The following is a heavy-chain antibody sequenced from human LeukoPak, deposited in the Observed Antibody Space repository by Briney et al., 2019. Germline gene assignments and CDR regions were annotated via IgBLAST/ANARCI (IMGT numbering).Heavy chain of an antibody. CDR3: TRPTVATNS. V-gene: IGHV3-73*01. Sequence: PGGSLKLSGEASGFTFSGSAIHWVRQASGKGLEWIGRIRSKGDNHATAYAASVEGRFTISRNDSTNTAYLQMNRLTTDDTGMYYCTRPTVATNSWGQGTLVTVSS. CDR2: IRSKGDNHAT. D-gene: IGHD4-17*01. CDR1: GFTFSGSA. J-gene: IGHJ4*02.